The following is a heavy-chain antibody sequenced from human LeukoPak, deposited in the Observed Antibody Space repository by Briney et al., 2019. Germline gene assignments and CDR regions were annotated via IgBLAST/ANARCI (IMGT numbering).Heavy chain of an antibody. CDR1: GLIFSTYP. Sequence: GGSLRLSCAASGLIFSTYPMSWARTAPGKGLEWVSTITGGGGTAYYADSVKGRFTISRDNSKNTLYVQMNSLRAEDTAVYYCAKGFSYFDYWGQGTLVTVSS. V-gene: IGHV3-23*01. D-gene: IGHD2/OR15-2a*01. CDR3: AKGFSYFDY. CDR2: ITGGGGTA. J-gene: IGHJ4*02.